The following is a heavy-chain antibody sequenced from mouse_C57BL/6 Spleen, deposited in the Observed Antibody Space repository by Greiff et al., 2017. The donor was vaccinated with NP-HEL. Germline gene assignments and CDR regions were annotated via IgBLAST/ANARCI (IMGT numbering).Heavy chain of an antibody. CDR1: GYTFTSYW. CDR2: INPSNGGT. CDR3: ARDGYYSYFDY. D-gene: IGHD2-3*01. V-gene: IGHV1-53*01. Sequence: VQLQQSGTELVKPGASVKLSCKASGYTFTSYWMHWVKQRPGQGLEGIGNINPSNGGTNYNEKFKSKATLTVDKSSSTAYMQLSSLTSEDSAVYYCARDGYYSYFDYWGQGTTLTVSS. J-gene: IGHJ2*01.